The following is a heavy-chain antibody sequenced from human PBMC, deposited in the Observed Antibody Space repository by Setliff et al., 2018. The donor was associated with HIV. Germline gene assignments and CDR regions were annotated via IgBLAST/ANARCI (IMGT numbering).Heavy chain of an antibody. V-gene: IGHV4-61*09. J-gene: IGHJ2*01. Sequence: PSETLSLTCTVSGDSITRGSYYWSWIRQPAGKGLAWIGHIYTSGKTHYSPSLKSRITISADTSKNQLSLNLSSVTAADTAVYYCARAAYSGTYLWEPATDLWGRGTLVSVSS. D-gene: IGHD1-26*01. CDR2: IYTSGKT. CDR3: ARAAYSGTYLWEPATDL. CDR1: GDSITRGSYY.